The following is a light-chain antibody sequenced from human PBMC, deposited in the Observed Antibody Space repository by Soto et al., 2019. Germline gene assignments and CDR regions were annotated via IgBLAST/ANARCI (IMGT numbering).Light chain of an antibody. CDR2: SND. CDR3: ATWDDSFNVV. CDR1: SSNIGSNT. J-gene: IGLJ2*01. Sequence: QSVLTQSPSVSATPGQRVSISCSGSSSNIGSNTVSWYQHVPGTAPKLLIYSNDQRPSAVPGRFSGSKSGSSASLAISGLQSGDEADYYCATWDDSFNVVFGGGTKLTVL. V-gene: IGLV1-44*01.